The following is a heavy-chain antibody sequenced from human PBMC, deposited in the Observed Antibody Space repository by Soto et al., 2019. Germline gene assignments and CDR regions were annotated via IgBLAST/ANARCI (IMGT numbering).Heavy chain of an antibody. CDR2: IYYSGST. CDR1: GGSISSSSYY. CDR3: ARDPGILTGYGWFDP. Sequence: SETLSLTCTVSGGSISSSSYYWGWIRQPPGKGLEWIGSIYYSGSTYYNPSLKSRVTISVDTSKNQFSLKLSSVTAADTAVYYCARDPGILTGYGWFDPWGQGTLVTVSS. D-gene: IGHD3-9*01. J-gene: IGHJ5*02. V-gene: IGHV4-39*07.